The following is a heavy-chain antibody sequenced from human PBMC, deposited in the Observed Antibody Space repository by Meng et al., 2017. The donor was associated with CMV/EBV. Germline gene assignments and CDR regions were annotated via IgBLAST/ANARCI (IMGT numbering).Heavy chain of an antibody. CDR3: ARVCGGSCFDY. CDR2: IIPIFGTA. V-gene: IGHV1-69*12. D-gene: IGHD2-15*01. CDR1: GGTFSSYA. Sequence: QVQRVQSGAELSKPGSSGRVSCEASGGTFSSYAISWERQAPGQGLEWMRGIIPIFGTANYAQKFQGRVTITADESTSTAYMELSSLRSEDTAVYYCARVCGGSCFDYWGQGTLVTVSS. J-gene: IGHJ4*02.